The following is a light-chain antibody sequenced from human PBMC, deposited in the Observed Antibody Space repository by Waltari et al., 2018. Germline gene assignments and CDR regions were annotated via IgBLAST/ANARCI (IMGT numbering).Light chain of an antibody. CDR1: SSNIGAGYD. CDR3: QSYDSSLSVV. CDR2: DNN. J-gene: IGLJ2*01. Sequence: QSVLTQPPSVSGAPGQRVTIPCTGSSSNIGAGYDVPWYQQLPGTAPKLLIYDNNNRPPGVPDRFSGSKSGTSASLAITGLQAEDEADYYCQSYDSSLSVVFGGGTKLTVL. V-gene: IGLV1-40*01.